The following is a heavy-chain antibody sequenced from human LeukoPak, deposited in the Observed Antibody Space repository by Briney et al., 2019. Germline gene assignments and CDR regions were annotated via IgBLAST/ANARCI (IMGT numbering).Heavy chain of an antibody. V-gene: IGHV4-39*01. CDR2: IYYSGST. J-gene: IGHJ4*02. CDR1: GGSISSSSYY. CDR3: ASARTSSRSWFTFDY. Sequence: SETLSLTCTVSGGSISSSSYYWGWIRQPPGKGLEWIGSIYYSGSTYYNPSLKSRVTISVDTSKNQLSLKLSSVTAADTAVYYCASARTSSRSWFTFDYWGQGILVTVAS. D-gene: IGHD6-13*01.